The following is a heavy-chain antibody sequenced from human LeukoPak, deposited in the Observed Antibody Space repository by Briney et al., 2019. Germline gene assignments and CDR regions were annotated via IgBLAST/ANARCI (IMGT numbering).Heavy chain of an antibody. CDR2: IYPSDSET. V-gene: IGHV5-51*01. CDR1: GYNFTSYW. J-gene: IGHJ4*02. CDR3: ARPSGSGSYCNVLFDY. D-gene: IGHD3-10*01. Sequence: GESLKISRKGSGYNFTSYWIGWVRQMPGKGLEWMGIIYPSDSETRYSPSFKGQVTISADKSITTAYVQWSSLKASDTAMYYCARPSGSGSYCNVLFDYWGQGTLVTVSS.